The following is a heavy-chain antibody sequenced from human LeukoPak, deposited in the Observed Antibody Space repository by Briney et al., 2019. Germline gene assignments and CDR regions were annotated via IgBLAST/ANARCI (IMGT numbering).Heavy chain of an antibody. CDR1: GFIFNNYG. V-gene: IGHV3-21*01. Sequence: GGSLRLSCAASGFIFNNYGMNWVRQAPGKGLEWVSSISSGGMWIYYADSLKGRFTISRDNAKNSLYLQMKSLRVEDTAVYYCAKGGRGSYYSFDYWGQGTLVTVSS. CDR3: AKGGRGSYYSFDY. D-gene: IGHD1-26*01. J-gene: IGHJ4*02. CDR2: ISSGGMWI.